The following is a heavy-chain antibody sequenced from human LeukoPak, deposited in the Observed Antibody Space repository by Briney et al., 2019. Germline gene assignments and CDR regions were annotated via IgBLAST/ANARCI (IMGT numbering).Heavy chain of an antibody. CDR1: GFTFSSYA. CDR3: AKGGYVAAASY. D-gene: IGHD6-13*01. V-gene: IGHV3-23*01. CDR2: ISGSGGST. Sequence: GGSLRLSCAASGFTFSSYAMTWVRQAPGKGLEWVSGISGSGGSTNYADSVKGRFTISRDNSKNTLYLQMNSLRAEDTAVYYCAKGGYVAAASYWGQGTLVTVSS. J-gene: IGHJ4*02.